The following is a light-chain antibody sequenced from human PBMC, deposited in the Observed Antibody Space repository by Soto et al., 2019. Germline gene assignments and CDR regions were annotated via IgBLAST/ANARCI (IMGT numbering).Light chain of an antibody. CDR3: CSYAGDGNV. CDR2: EGN. J-gene: IGLJ1*01. CDR1: NSDIGSYRF. V-gene: IGLV2-23*03. Sequence: QSALTQPASVSGTPGQSITTSCTGSNSDIGSYRFVSWYQHHPGKAPKLLIYEGNKRPSGISDRFSGSKSGNTASLTISGLQYEAEADYYCCSYAGDGNVFGTGTKVT.